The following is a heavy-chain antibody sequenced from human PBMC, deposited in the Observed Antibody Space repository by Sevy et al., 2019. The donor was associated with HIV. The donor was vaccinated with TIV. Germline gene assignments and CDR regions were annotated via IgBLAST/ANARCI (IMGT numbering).Heavy chain of an antibody. CDR2: IYYSGST. J-gene: IGHJ6*02. Sequence: SETLSLTCTVSGGSISSSSYYWGWIRQPPGKGLEWIGSIYYSGSTYYNPSLKSRVTISVDTSKNQFSLKLSSVTAADTAVYYCAIVAAGYCSGRSCYPDYYYGMDVWGQGTTVTVSS. V-gene: IGHV4-39*01. D-gene: IGHD2-15*01. CDR3: AIVAAGYCSGRSCYPDYYYGMDV. CDR1: GGSISSSSYY.